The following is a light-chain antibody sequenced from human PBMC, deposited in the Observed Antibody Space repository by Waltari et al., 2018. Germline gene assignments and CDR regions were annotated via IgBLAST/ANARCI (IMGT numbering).Light chain of an antibody. CDR2: LNSDGSH. CDR3: QTWGTGIGV. Sequence: QLVLTQSPAASASLGAAVKLTCTLSRGHSSYGIAWHQQQPEKGPRYLMKLNSDGSHSKGDGIPDRFSGSSSGAERYLPISSLQSEDESDYYFQTWGTGIGVFGGGTKLTVL. V-gene: IGLV4-69*01. J-gene: IGLJ3*02. CDR1: RGHSSYG.